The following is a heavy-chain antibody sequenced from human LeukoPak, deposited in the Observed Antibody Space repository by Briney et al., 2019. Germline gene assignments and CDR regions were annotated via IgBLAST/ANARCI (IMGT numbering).Heavy chain of an antibody. V-gene: IGHV4-4*07. Sequence: SETLSLTCTVSGGSISSYYWSWIRQPAGKALEWIGRMYTSGSTNYNPSLKSRVTMSVDTSKNQFSLKLSSVTAADTAVYYCARDRDGSGSYYTQYWYFDLWGRGTLVTVSS. J-gene: IGHJ2*01. CDR3: ARDRDGSGSYYTQYWYFDL. CDR2: MYTSGST. CDR1: GGSISSYY. D-gene: IGHD3-10*01.